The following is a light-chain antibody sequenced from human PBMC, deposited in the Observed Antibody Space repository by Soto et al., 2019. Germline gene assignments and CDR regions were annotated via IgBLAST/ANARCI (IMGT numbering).Light chain of an antibody. J-gene: IGLJ1*01. Sequence: QSVLTQPPSASGTPGQRVTISCSGSSSNIGSNTVNWYQHLPGTAPKALICNDNQRPSGVPDRFSGSKSGTSASLAISGLQSEDEGDYYCASWDGSLTVYVFGTGTKLTVL. CDR2: NDN. CDR1: SSNIGSNT. CDR3: ASWDGSLTVYV. V-gene: IGLV1-44*01.